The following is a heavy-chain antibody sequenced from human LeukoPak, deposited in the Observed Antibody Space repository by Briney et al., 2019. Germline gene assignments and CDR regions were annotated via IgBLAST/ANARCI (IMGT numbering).Heavy chain of an antibody. V-gene: IGHV4-4*07. CDR2: IYTSGST. J-gene: IGHJ6*02. CDR1: GGSISSYY. Sequence: SEILSLTCTVSGGSISSYYWSWIRQPAGKGLEWIGRIYTSGSTNYNPSLKSRVTMSVDTSKNQFSLKLSSVTAADTAVYYCARDRSDFWSGYYYGMDVWGQGTTVTVSS. CDR3: ARDRSDFWSGYYYGMDV. D-gene: IGHD3-3*01.